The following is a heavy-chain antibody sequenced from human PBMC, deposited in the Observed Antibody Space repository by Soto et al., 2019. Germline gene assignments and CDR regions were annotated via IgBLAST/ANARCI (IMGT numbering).Heavy chain of an antibody. Sequence: GGSLRLSCAASGFTFITYAISWGRPAPGKGLEWVSIISGSGGSTYYPDSVKGRFTISRDNSKNTLYLQMNSLRADDTAVYYCAKLPAAQSYFDFWGQGTLVTVSS. J-gene: IGHJ4*02. CDR2: ISGSGGST. V-gene: IGHV3-23*01. D-gene: IGHD2-2*01. CDR1: GFTFITYA. CDR3: AKLPAAQSYFDF.